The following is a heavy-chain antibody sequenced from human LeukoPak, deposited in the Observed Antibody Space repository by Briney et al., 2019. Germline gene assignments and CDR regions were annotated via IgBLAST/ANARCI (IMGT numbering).Heavy chain of an antibody. V-gene: IGHV3-23*01. CDR2: ISGSGGST. Sequence: GGSLRLSCAASGFTFSSYGMSWVRQAPGKGLEWVSAISGSGGSTYYADSVKGRFTISRDNSKNALYLQMNSLRAEDTAVYYCAKEKNAMPIPGTFDYWGQGTLVTVSS. D-gene: IGHD2-2*01. J-gene: IGHJ4*02. CDR1: GFTFSSYG. CDR3: AKEKNAMPIPGTFDY.